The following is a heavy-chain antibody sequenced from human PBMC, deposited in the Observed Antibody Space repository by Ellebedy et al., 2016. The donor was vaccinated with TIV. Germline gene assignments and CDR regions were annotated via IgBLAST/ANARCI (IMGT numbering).Heavy chain of an antibody. D-gene: IGHD6-19*01. CDR3: ARDWTMGIAVAVPFDY. CDR2: ISSSSSYI. V-gene: IGHV3-21*01. J-gene: IGHJ4*02. CDR1: RFTFSSYS. Sequence: GGSLRLXCAASRFTFSSYSMNWVRQAPGKGLEWVSSISSSSSYIYYADSVKGRFTISRDNAKNSLYLQMNGLRAEDTAVYYCARDWTMGIAVAVPFDYWGQGTLVTVSS.